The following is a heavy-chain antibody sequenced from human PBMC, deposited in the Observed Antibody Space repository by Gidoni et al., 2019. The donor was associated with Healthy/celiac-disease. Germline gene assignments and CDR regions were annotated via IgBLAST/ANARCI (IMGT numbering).Heavy chain of an antibody. CDR3: ARDGVLGYSWAFDI. Sequence: QVQLVESGGGLVKPGGSLILSCAASGFTFSDYYMSWIRQAPGKGLEWVSYISSSSSYTNYADSVKGRFTISRDNAKNSLYLQMNSLRAEDTAVYYCARDGVLGYSWAFDIWGQGTMVTVSS. D-gene: IGHD3-16*01. J-gene: IGHJ3*02. V-gene: IGHV3-11*06. CDR2: ISSSSSYT. CDR1: GFTFSDYY.